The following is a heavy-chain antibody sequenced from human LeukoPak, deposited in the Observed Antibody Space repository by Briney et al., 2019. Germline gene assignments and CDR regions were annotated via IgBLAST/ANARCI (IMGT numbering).Heavy chain of an antibody. CDR1: GLTISSYS. Sequence: GGSLRLSCAASGLTISSYSMNWVRQAPGKGLQWVSYISSSSSTIYYADSVKGRFTISRDNAKNSLYLQMDSLRAEDTAVYWCARGPTNGQAFDYWGQGTLVSVSS. CDR3: ARGPTNGQAFDY. CDR2: ISSSSSTI. D-gene: IGHD2-8*01. J-gene: IGHJ4*02. V-gene: IGHV3-48*01.